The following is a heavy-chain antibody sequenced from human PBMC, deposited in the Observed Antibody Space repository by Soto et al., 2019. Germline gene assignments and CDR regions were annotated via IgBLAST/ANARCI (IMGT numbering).Heavy chain of an antibody. CDR1: GFTFSDYG. V-gene: IGHV3-30*03. CDR2: ISYDGSDK. CDR3: ATMERLFDY. D-gene: IGHD3-3*01. Sequence: QLQLVESGGGVVQPGRSLSLSCAASGFTFSDYGMHWVRQAPGTGLEWVAVISYDGSDKYYADAVKGRYTISRDNSKNRLYLQMNSLRAEDTGVYYCATMERLFDYWGQGTLVTVSS. J-gene: IGHJ4*02.